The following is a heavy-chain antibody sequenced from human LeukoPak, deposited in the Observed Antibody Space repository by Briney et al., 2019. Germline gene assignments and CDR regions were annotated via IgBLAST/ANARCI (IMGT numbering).Heavy chain of an antibody. D-gene: IGHD3-10*01. V-gene: IGHV4-4*07. J-gene: IGHJ5*02. Sequence: SETLSLTCTVSGVSISRYYWSWIRQPAGKGLEWIGRIYSSGSTTYNPSLKSRVTMSIDTSKNQFSLKLSFVTAADTAVYYCVRDSGTTGEVKFDPWGQGTLVTVSS. CDR3: VRDSGTTGEVKFDP. CDR2: IYSSGST. CDR1: GVSISRYY.